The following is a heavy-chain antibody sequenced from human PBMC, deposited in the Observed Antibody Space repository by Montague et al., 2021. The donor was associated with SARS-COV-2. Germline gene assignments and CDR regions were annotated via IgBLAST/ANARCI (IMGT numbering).Heavy chain of an antibody. CDR1: GGSFTAFY. D-gene: IGHD3-16*02. CDR3: ARGQVTVFAILIAFPGAGALDV. Sequence: SETLSLTCAVYGGSFTAFYWTWIRQPPGKGLEWIGESNYRGSSNYNPSLKNRVTISVDKSKNQISLKLTSLTAADTATYYCARGQVTVFAILIAFPGAGALDVWGQGTTVTVSS. CDR2: SNYRGSS. J-gene: IGHJ3*01. V-gene: IGHV4-34*01.